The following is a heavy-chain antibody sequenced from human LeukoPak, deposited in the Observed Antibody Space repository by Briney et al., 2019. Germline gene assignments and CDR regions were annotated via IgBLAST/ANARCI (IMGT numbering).Heavy chain of an antibody. Sequence: PGGSLRLSCAASGFTFDDYAMHWVRQAPGKGLEWVSVISGSGDNTYYADSVKGRFTISRDNSKNTLSLQVNTLRAEDTAVYYCSKAGSGSAYYLVFDCWGQGTLVTVSS. J-gene: IGHJ4*02. CDR3: SKAGSGSAYYLVFDC. CDR2: ISGSGDNT. D-gene: IGHD3-22*01. CDR1: GFTFDDYA. V-gene: IGHV3-23*01.